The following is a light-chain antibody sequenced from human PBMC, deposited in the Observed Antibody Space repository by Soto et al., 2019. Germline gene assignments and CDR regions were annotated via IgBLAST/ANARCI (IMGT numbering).Light chain of an antibody. J-gene: IGLJ2*01. Sequence: SYELTQPPSVSVAPGETARITCGGNNIVSKSVHWYQQKPGQAPMVVIYYDSDRPSGIPERFSGSNSGNTATLTISRVEAADEADYYCQVWDSSSDHVVFGGGTKLTVL. V-gene: IGLV3-21*04. CDR2: YDS. CDR1: NIVSKS. CDR3: QVWDSSSDHVV.